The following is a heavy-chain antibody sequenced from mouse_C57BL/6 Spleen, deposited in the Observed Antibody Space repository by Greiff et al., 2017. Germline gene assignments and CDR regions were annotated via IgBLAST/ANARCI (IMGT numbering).Heavy chain of an antibody. J-gene: IGHJ2*01. V-gene: IGHV7-3*01. Sequence: DVKLVESGGGLVQPGGSLSLSCAASGFTFTDYYMSWVRQPPGKALEWLGFIRNKANGYTTEYSASVKGRFTISRDNSQSILYLQMNALRAEDSATYYCARYDYGSSAGYFDYWGQGTTLTVSS. CDR2: IRNKANGYTT. D-gene: IGHD1-1*01. CDR1: GFTFTDYY. CDR3: ARYDYGSSAGYFDY.